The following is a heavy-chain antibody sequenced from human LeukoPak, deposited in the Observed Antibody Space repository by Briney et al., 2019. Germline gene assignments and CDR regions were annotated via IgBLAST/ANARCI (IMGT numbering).Heavy chain of an antibody. CDR3: AKDRRSGIVGATTNYYYHGMDV. V-gene: IGHV3-30*18. CDR2: ISYDGSNK. Sequence: GGSLKLSCAASGFTFSNFVMHWVRQAPGKGLEWVAVISYDGSNKYYADSVKGRFTISRDNSKNTLYLQMNSLRAEDTAVYYCAKDRRSGIVGATTNYYYHGMDVWGQGTTVTVSS. D-gene: IGHD1-26*01. CDR1: GFTFSNFV. J-gene: IGHJ6*02.